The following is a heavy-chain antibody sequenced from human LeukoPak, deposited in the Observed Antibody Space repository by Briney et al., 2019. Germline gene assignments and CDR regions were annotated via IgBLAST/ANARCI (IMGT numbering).Heavy chain of an antibody. CDR2: IYYSGST. V-gene: IGHV4-30-4*08. J-gene: IGHJ3*02. Sequence: SQTLSLTCTVSGGSISSGDYYWSWIRQPPGKGLEWIGYIYYSGSTYYNPSLKSRVTISVDTSKNQFSLKLSSVTAADTAVYYCARDLYDFWSGYSPGGNAFDTWGQGTMVTVSS. CDR3: ARDLYDFWSGYSPGGNAFDT. CDR1: GGSISSGDYY. D-gene: IGHD3-3*01.